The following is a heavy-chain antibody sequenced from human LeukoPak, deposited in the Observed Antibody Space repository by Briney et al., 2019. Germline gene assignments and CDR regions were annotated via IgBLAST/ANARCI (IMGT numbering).Heavy chain of an antibody. CDR1: GFTFSDFG. CDR3: AKGGVSDIGSWYGDYFDY. J-gene: IGHJ4*02. Sequence: GRSLRLSCEASGFTFSDFGMHWVRQAPGKGLEWGAVVSADGSDKQYSDSVKGRFTISRDNSKNTLYLQLNSLRGEDTAVYYCAKGGVSDIGSWYGDYFDYWGQGTLVTVSS. CDR2: VSADGSDK. D-gene: IGHD6-13*01. V-gene: IGHV3-30*18.